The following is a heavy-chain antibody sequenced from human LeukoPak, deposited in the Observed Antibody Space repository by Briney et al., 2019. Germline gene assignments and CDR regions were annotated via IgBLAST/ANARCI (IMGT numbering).Heavy chain of an antibody. Sequence: ASVKVSCKPSGYTFTSYYMHWVRQAPGQGLEWMGIIIPSGGSTSYAQKFQGRVTMTRDTSTSTVYMELSSLRSEDTAVYYCARWWDDGSGYSYLYGMDVWGQGTTVTVSS. CDR3: ARWWDDGSGYSYLYGMDV. D-gene: IGHD3-22*01. J-gene: IGHJ6*02. CDR2: IIPSGGST. CDR1: GYTFTSYY. V-gene: IGHV1-46*01.